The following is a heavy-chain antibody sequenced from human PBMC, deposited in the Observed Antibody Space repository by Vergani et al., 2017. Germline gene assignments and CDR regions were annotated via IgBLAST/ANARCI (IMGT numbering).Heavy chain of an antibody. CDR2: IYTSGAT. CDR1: GGSFSTGGQS. V-gene: IGHV4-61*02. Sequence: QVQLQESGPGLVKPSQTLSLTCTVSGGSFSTGGQSWTWLRQSAGKGLEWIGRIYTSGATNYNPSLRSRAIMSVDASKKQFSLKLTSVTAADSATYYCASDRRFRGSYFHLGLWGQGALVNVSS. J-gene: IGHJ4*02. D-gene: IGHD1-26*01. CDR3: ASDRRFRGSYFHLGL.